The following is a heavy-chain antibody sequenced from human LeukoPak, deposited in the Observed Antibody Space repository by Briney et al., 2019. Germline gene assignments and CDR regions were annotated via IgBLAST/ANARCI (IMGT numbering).Heavy chain of an antibody. V-gene: IGHV3-23*01. Sequence: PGGSLRLSCAASGFTFSSYAMSWVRQAPGKGLEWVSAISGSGGSTYYADSVKGRFTISRDNSKNTLYLQMNSLRAEDTAVYYCTRGMDHINYAWFDPWGQGTLVIVSS. D-gene: IGHD4-11*01. CDR2: ISGSGGST. CDR3: TRGMDHINYAWFDP. CDR1: GFTFSSYA. J-gene: IGHJ5*02.